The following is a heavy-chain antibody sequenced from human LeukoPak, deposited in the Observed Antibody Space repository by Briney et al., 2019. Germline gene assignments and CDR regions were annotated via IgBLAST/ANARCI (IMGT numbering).Heavy chain of an antibody. J-gene: IGHJ4*02. V-gene: IGHV4-34*01. Sequence: PSETLSLTCAVHGGSFSGYYWSWIRQPPGKGLEWIGEINHRGSTNYNPSLKSRVTISVDTSKNLFSLKLSYVTAAGTAVYYCARGLGWRAKAYYYDSSGYYYDYWGQGTLVTVSS. CDR1: GGSFSGYY. D-gene: IGHD3-22*01. CDR2: INHRGST. CDR3: ARGLGWRAKAYYYDSSGYYYDY.